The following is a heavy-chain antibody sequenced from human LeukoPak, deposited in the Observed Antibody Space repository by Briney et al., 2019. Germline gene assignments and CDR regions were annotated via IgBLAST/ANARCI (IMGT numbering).Heavy chain of an antibody. CDR3: GKEVERHFDLKY. CDR1: GFTSGIYA. D-gene: IGHD2/OR15-2a*01. V-gene: IGHV3-23*01. CDR2: FSGGGDS. J-gene: IGHJ4*02. Sequence: PGRSLRLSCAVSGFTSGIYAVSWVRQAPGKGLEWVSAFSGGGDSYYADSVRGRFTISRDNSKKILYLQMNSLRAEDTAVYYCGKEVERHFDLKYWGQGTLVTVSS.